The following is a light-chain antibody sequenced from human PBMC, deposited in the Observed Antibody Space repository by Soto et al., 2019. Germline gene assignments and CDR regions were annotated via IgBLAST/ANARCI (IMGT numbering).Light chain of an antibody. CDR2: DAS. V-gene: IGKV3-15*01. Sequence: VMTQSPATLSVSPGERATLSCRASQSVTTNLAWFQQKPGQAPRLLIYDASTSAANIPARFSGSGSGTEFTLTISRLQSEDFAVYYCQQYNSWPSRTFGQGTKVDIK. CDR3: QQYNSWPSRT. CDR1: QSVTTN. J-gene: IGKJ1*01.